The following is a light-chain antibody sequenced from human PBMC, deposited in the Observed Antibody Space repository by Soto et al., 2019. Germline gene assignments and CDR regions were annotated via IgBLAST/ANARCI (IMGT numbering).Light chain of an antibody. CDR2: AAS. CDR1: QGISSY. J-gene: IGKJ4*01. Sequence: DIQLTKSPSFLSASVGDRVTITCRASQGISSYLAWYQQKPGKAPKLLIYAASTLQSGVTSRFSGSGSGTEFTLTFSSLQPEDFATYYCQQLNSYPLTVGGGTKVEIK. V-gene: IGKV1-9*01. CDR3: QQLNSYPLT.